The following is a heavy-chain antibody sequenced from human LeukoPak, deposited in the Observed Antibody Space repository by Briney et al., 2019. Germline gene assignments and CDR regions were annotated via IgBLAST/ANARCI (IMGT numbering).Heavy chain of an antibody. D-gene: IGHD5-12*01. CDR1: GFTVSSNY. CDR3: AGNSGYDLDYYYMDV. V-gene: IGHV3-53*01. J-gene: IGHJ6*03. Sequence: GGSLRLSCAASGFTVSSNYMSWVRQAPGKGLEWVSVIYSGGSTYYADSVKGRFTISRDNSKNTLYLQMNSLRAEDTAVYYCAGNSGYDLDYYYMDVWGKGTTVTVSS. CDR2: IYSGGST.